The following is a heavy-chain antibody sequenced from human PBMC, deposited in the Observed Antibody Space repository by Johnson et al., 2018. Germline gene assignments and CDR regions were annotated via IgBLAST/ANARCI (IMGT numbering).Heavy chain of an antibody. Sequence: QVQLVQSGAEVKKPGASVKVSCKASGYTFTGHFMHWVRQAPGQGLEWMGWIKPNSGGTHYAQKFQGWVTMTRDTSISTVHMELSRLKSDDTAVYYCARETAYDSSGSFDYWGQGTLVTVSS. CDR1: GYTFTGHF. CDR2: IKPNSGGT. V-gene: IGHV1-2*04. CDR3: ARETAYDSSGSFDY. D-gene: IGHD3-22*01. J-gene: IGHJ4*02.